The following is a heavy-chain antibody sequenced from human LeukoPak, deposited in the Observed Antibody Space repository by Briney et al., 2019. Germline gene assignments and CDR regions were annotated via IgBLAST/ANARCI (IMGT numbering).Heavy chain of an antibody. V-gene: IGHV4-31*03. J-gene: IGHJ4*02. CDR1: GGSISSSGYY. CDR3: AREDYYDSSGYLDY. D-gene: IGHD3-22*01. CDR2: IYYSGTT. Sequence: SQTLSLTCTVSGGSISSSGYYWSWLRQHPGKGLEWIGYIYYSGTTYYNPSLKSRVTISVDTSKNQFSLKLFSVTAADTAVYYCAREDYYDSSGYLDYWGQGTLVTISS.